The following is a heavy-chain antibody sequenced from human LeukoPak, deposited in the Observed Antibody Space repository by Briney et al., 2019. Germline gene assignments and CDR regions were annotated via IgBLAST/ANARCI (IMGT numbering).Heavy chain of an antibody. CDR1: GGTFSSYA. CDR2: IIPIFGTA. V-gene: IGHV1-69*05. CDR3: ASKSLVGATESDAFDI. J-gene: IGHJ3*02. Sequence: SVKVSCKAPGGTFSSYAISWVRQAPGQGLEWMGGIIPIFGTANYAQKFQGRVTITTDESTSTAHMELSSLRSEDTAVYYCASKSLVGATESDAFDIWGQGTMVTVSS. D-gene: IGHD1-26*01.